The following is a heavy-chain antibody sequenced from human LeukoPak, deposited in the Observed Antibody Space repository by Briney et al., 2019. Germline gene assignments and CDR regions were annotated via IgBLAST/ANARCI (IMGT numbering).Heavy chain of an antibody. D-gene: IGHD3-10*01. Sequence: ASVKVSCKASGYTFTSYGISWVRQAPGQGLEWMGWISAYNGNTNYAQKLQGRVTVTTDTSTSTAYMELRSLRSDDTAVYYCARVHVLLWFGEVYYFDYWGQGTLVTVSS. CDR1: GYTFTSYG. CDR3: ARVHVLLWFGEVYYFDY. V-gene: IGHV1-18*01. CDR2: ISAYNGNT. J-gene: IGHJ4*02.